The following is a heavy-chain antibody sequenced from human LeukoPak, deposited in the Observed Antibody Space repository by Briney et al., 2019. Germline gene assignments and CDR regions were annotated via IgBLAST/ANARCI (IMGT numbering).Heavy chain of an antibody. Sequence: ASVKVSCKASGYTFTGYYMHWVRQAPGQGLEWMGWINPNSGGTNYAQKFQGRVTMTRDTSISTAYMELSRLRSDDTAVYYCAGDAMELYAAHAFDIWGQGTMVTVSS. D-gene: IGHD4/OR15-4a*01. CDR3: AGDAMELYAAHAFDI. CDR2: INPNSGGT. CDR1: GYTFTGYY. V-gene: IGHV1-2*02. J-gene: IGHJ3*02.